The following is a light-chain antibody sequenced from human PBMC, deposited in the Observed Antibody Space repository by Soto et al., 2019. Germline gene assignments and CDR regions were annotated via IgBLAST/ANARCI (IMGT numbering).Light chain of an antibody. CDR1: QSVSSY. J-gene: IGKJ1*01. CDR2: DAS. Sequence: EIVLTQSPATLSLSPGERATLSCRASQSVSSYLAWYQQKPGQAPRLLIYDASNRATGIPARFSGSGSGTDFTLTISSLEPEDFAVYYCQQYGSSLAPWTFGQGTKVEIK. V-gene: IGKV3-11*01. CDR3: QQYGSSLAPWT.